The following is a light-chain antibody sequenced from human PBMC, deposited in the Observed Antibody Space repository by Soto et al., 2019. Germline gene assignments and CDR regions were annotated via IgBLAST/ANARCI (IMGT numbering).Light chain of an antibody. CDR2: DAS. CDR1: QSVSGW. J-gene: IGKJ1*01. CDR3: QQYNSYSWT. Sequence: IQLTQSPSTLSASVGDTVTVTCRASQSVSGWLAWYQQKPGEAPKLLIYDASSLESGVPSRFSGSGSGTEFTLTISSLQPDDFATYYCQQYNSYSWTFGQGTKVDIK. V-gene: IGKV1-5*01.